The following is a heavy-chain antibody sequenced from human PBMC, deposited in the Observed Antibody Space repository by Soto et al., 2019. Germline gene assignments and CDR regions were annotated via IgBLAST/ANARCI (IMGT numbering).Heavy chain of an antibody. D-gene: IGHD3-9*01. J-gene: IGHJ4*02. CDR2: IIPIFNTA. V-gene: IGHV1-69*01. CDR3: ARAVHDYDNLTDLGY. CDR1: GGTFSTYA. Sequence: QVQLVQSGAEVKKPGSSVKVSCKASGGTFSTYAISWVRQAPGQGLEWMGGIIPIFNTANYPQRFQGRVTITADESTSIADMDLSNLRSEDTAVYCCARAVHDYDNLTDLGYWGQGTLVTVSS.